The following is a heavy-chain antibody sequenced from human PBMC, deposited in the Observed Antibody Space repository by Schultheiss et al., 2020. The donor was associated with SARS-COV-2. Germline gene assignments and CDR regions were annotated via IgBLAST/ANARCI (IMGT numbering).Heavy chain of an antibody. Sequence: SVKVSCKASGGTFSSYAFSWVRQAPGQGLEWMGGIIPIFGTSNYAQNFQGRVTITADESTSTAYMELRSLRSDDTAVYYCARVFRGSPYAFDIWGQGTMVTVSS. J-gene: IGHJ3*02. D-gene: IGHD1-26*01. CDR2: IIPIFGTS. V-gene: IGHV1-69*13. CDR3: ARVFRGSPYAFDI. CDR1: GGTFSSYA.